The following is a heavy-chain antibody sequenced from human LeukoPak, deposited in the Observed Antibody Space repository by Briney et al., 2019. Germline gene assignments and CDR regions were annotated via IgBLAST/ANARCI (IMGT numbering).Heavy chain of an antibody. D-gene: IGHD1-1*01. J-gene: IGHJ4*02. Sequence: SETLSLTCTVSGYSISSGYYWGWIRQPPGKGLEWIGSIYHSGSTYYNPSLKSRVTISVDTSKNQFSLKLSSVTAADTAVYYCARDGLPTWNDRYFDYWGQGTLVTVSS. CDR1: GYSISSGYY. V-gene: IGHV4-38-2*02. CDR3: ARDGLPTWNDRYFDY. CDR2: IYHSGST.